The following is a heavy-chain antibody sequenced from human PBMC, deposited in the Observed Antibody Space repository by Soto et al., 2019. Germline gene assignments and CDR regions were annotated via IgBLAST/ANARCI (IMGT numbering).Heavy chain of an antibody. V-gene: IGHV1-69*01. CDR1: GGTFSSYA. Sequence: QVQLVQSGAEVKKPGSSVKVSCKASGGTFSSYAISWVRQAPGQGLEWMGGIIPIFGTANYAQKFQGRVTITSDESTGTAYMALSSLRSEETAVYSGVRYWEPADSCYGIDVWGQGTTVTVSS. D-gene: IGHD2-2*01. CDR2: IIPIFGTA. CDR3: VRYWEPADSCYGIDV. J-gene: IGHJ6*02.